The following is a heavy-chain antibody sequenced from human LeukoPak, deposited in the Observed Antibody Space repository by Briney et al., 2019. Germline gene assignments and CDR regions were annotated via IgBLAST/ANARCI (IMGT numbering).Heavy chain of an antibody. CDR3: ARGVDDYVWGSYRYPSPHRFDY. J-gene: IGHJ4*02. D-gene: IGHD3-16*02. Sequence: PSETLSLTCTVSGGSISSGDYYWSWIRQPPGKGLEWIGYIYYSGSTYYNPSLKSRVTISVDTSKNQFSLKLSSVTAADTAVYYCARGVDDYVWGSYRYPSPHRFDYWGQGTLVTVSS. CDR2: IYYSGST. V-gene: IGHV4-30-4*01. CDR1: GGSISSGDYY.